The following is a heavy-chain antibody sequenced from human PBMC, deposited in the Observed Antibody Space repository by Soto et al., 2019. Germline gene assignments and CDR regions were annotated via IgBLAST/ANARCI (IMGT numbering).Heavy chain of an antibody. CDR1: GYTFTGYY. J-gene: IGHJ4*02. Sequence: ASVKVSCKASGYTFTGYYMHWVRQAPGQGLEWMGWINPNSGGTNYAQKFQGWVTMTRDTSISTAYMELSRLRSDDTAVYYCARDLEMDTITLDYWSQGTLVTVSS. CDR2: INPNSGGT. D-gene: IGHD5-18*01. V-gene: IGHV1-2*04. CDR3: ARDLEMDTITLDY.